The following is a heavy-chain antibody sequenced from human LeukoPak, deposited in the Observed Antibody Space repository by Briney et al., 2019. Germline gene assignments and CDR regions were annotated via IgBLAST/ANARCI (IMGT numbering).Heavy chain of an antibody. J-gene: IGHJ4*02. D-gene: IGHD4-17*01. V-gene: IGHV4-61*02. CDR3: AREGIDLDYGDYLGLDY. CDR2: IYTSGST. CDR1: GGSISSGSYY. Sequence: SQTLSLTCTVSGGSISSGSYYWSWIRQPAGKGLEWIGRIYTSGSTNYNPSLKSRVTISVDTSKNQFSLKLSSVTAADTAVYYCAREGIDLDYGDYLGLDYWGQGTLVTVSS.